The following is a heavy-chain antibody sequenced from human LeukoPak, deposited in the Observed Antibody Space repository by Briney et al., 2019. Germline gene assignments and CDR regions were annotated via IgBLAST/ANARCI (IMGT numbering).Heavy chain of an antibody. CDR1: GYTFTSFD. Sequence: ASVKVSCKASGYTFTSFDINWVRQATGQGLEWMGWMNPNSGNTGYAQKFQGRVTMTRNTSISTAYMELSSLRSEDTAVYYCARGRAYDSSGYFDYWGQGTLVTVSS. V-gene: IGHV1-8*01. D-gene: IGHD3-22*01. J-gene: IGHJ4*02. CDR2: MNPNSGNT. CDR3: ARGRAYDSSGYFDY.